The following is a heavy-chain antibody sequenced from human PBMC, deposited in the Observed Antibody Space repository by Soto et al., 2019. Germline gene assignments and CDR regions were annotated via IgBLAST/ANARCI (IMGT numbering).Heavy chain of an antibody. CDR1: GYSFTSYW. V-gene: IGHV5-10-1*01. D-gene: IGHD1-26*01. Sequence: PGESLKISCKGSGYSFTSYWISWVRQMPGKGLEWMGRIDPSDSYTNYSPSFQGHVTISADKSISTAYLQWSSLKASDTAMYYCARLMPELYYYYGMDVWGQGTTVTVSS. CDR2: IDPSDSYT. J-gene: IGHJ6*02. CDR3: ARLMPELYYYYGMDV.